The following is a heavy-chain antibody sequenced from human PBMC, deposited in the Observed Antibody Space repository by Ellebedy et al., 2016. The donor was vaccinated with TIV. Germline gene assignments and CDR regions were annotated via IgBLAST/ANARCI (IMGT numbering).Heavy chain of an antibody. D-gene: IGHD2-2*01. CDR2: IYPGDSDT. J-gene: IGHJ4*02. V-gene: IGHV5-51*01. CDR3: ATYCSSTSCPFDY. Sequence: ASVKVSCKGSGYSFTSYWIGWVRQMPGKGLEWMGIIYPGDSDTRYSPSFQGQVTISADKSISTAYLQWSSLKASDTAMYYCATYCSSTSCPFDYWGQGTLVTVSS. CDR1: GYSFTSYW.